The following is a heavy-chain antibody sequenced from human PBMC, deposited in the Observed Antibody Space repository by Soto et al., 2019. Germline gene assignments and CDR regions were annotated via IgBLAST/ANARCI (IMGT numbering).Heavy chain of an antibody. J-gene: IGHJ4*02. CDR3: ARAHNIGPVLLRFLEWLTFDY. D-gene: IGHD3-3*01. CDR1: GFTFSSYA. CDR2: ISYDGSNK. Sequence: HPGGSLRLSCAASGFTFSSYAMHWVRQAPGKGLEWVAVISYDGSNKYYADSVKGRFTISRDNSKNTLYLQMNSLRAEDTAVYYCARAHNIGPVLLRFLEWLTFDYWGQGTLVTVSS. V-gene: IGHV3-30-3*01.